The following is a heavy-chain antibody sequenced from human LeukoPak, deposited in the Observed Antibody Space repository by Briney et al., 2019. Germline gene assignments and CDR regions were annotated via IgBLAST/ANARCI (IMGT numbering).Heavy chain of an antibody. CDR1: GYTFTAYY. CDR3: ASGREYYGSGSHDDAFDI. J-gene: IGHJ3*02. CDR2: VNPNSGGT. V-gene: IGHV1-2*02. Sequence: ASVKVSCKASGYTFTAYYMHWVRQAPGQGLEWMGWVNPNSGGTNYAQKFRGRVTMTRDTSITTAYMELSSLRSDDTAVYYCASGREYYGSGSHDDAFDIWGQGTVVTVSS. D-gene: IGHD3-10*01.